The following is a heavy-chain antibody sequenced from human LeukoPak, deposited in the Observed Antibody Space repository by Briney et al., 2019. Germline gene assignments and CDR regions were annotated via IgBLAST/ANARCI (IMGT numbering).Heavy chain of an antibody. CDR2: IIPIFGTA. CDR3: ARENYYDSSGYYYVDDY. J-gene: IGHJ4*02. Sequence: SVKVTCKASGGTFSSYAISWVRQAPGQGLEWMGRIIPIFGTANYAQKFQGRVTITTDESTSTAYMELSSLRSEDTAVYYCARENYYDSSGYYYVDDYWGQGTLVTVSS. D-gene: IGHD3-22*01. V-gene: IGHV1-69*05. CDR1: GGTFSSYA.